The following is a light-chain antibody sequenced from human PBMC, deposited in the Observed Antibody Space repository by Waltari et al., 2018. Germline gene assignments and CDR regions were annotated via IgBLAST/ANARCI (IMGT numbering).Light chain of an antibody. V-gene: IGLV2-14*01. J-gene: IGLJ2*01. CDR1: TTDIGTYDY. CDR2: QVT. CDR3: SSYTDSTTVV. Sequence: QSVLTQPASVSGSPGQSITISCSGSTTDIGTYDYLSWYQQYPGKAPKLILYQVTIRPSGVSNRFSGSKSGNTASLTISGLQTDDEAIYYCSSYTDSTTVVFGGGTVVTVL.